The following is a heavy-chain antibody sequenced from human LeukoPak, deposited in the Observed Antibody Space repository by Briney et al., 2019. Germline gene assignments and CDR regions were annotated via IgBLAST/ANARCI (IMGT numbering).Heavy chain of an antibody. J-gene: IGHJ3*02. Sequence: GESLKISCKGSGYSFTSYWIGWVRQMPGKGLEWMGIIYPGDSDTRYSLSFQGQVTISADKSISTAYLQWSSLKASDTAMYYCTRPGYCSSTSCYQDAFDIWGQGTMVTVSS. CDR2: IYPGDSDT. V-gene: IGHV5-51*01. CDR1: GYSFTSYW. D-gene: IGHD2-2*01. CDR3: TRPGYCSSTSCYQDAFDI.